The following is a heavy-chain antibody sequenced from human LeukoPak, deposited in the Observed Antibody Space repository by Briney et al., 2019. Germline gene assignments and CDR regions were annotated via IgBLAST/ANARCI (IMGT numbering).Heavy chain of an antibody. CDR1: GYTFTSYY. CDR3: ARRISYYYDSSGYYKAYDAFDI. V-gene: IGHV1-46*01. Sequence: ASVKVSCKASGYTFTSYYMHWVRQAPGQGLEWMGIINPSGGSTSYAQKFQGRVTMTRDTSTSTVYMELSSLRSEDTAVYYCARRISYYYDSSGYYKAYDAFDIWGQGTMVTVSS. D-gene: IGHD3-22*01. J-gene: IGHJ3*02. CDR2: INPSGGST.